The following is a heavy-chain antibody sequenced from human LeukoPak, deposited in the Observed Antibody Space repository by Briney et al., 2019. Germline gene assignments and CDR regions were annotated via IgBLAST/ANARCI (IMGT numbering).Heavy chain of an antibody. D-gene: IGHD6-13*01. Sequence: ASVKVSCKAFGYTFTSNYMHWVRQAPGQGPEWMGVISPSGGSTTYAQKFQGRVTMTRDMSTSTVYMELSSLRSEDTAVYYCARGVINIAAHIDYWGQGTLVTVSS. CDR1: GYTFTSNY. CDR2: ISPSGGST. J-gene: IGHJ4*02. CDR3: ARGVINIAAHIDY. V-gene: IGHV1-46*01.